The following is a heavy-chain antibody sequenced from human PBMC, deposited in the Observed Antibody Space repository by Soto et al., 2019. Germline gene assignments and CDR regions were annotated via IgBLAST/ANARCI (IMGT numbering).Heavy chain of an antibody. Sequence: GGSLRLSCAASVFTFSSYAMHWVRHSPGKGLEWVAVISYDGSNKYYADSVKGRFTISRDNSKNTLYLQMNSLRAEDTAVYYCARVPEVGRSSAPPFDYWGQATLVIVSS. CDR3: ARVPEVGRSSAPPFDY. CDR2: ISYDGSNK. D-gene: IGHD6-6*01. CDR1: VFTFSSYA. V-gene: IGHV3-30-3*01. J-gene: IGHJ4*02.